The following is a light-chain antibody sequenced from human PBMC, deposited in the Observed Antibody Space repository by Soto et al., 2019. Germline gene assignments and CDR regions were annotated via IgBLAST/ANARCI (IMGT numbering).Light chain of an antibody. J-gene: IGKJ5*01. Sequence: IQMTQSPSSLSASVEGRFIITCRASQSISNHLNWYQQTPEKAPKSLXSAASSSQSGVPSRFSGSGSGTDFTLTISSLQTEDFVTYYCQQYNSYPLTFSQGT. CDR2: AAS. CDR3: QQYNSYPLT. CDR1: QSISNH. V-gene: IGKV1-16*01.